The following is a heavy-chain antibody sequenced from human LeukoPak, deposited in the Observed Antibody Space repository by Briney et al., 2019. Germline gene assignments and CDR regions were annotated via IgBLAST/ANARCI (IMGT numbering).Heavy chain of an antibody. J-gene: IGHJ4*02. Sequence: GGSLRLSCAASGFTFSSYSMNWVRQAPGKGLEWVSVIYSGGSTYYADSVKGRFTISRDNSKNTLYLQMNSLRAEDTAVYYCARSSYYYDSSGYYPDLDYWGQGTLVTVSS. CDR1: GFTFSSYS. V-gene: IGHV3-66*01. CDR2: IYSGGST. D-gene: IGHD3-22*01. CDR3: ARSSYYYDSSGYYPDLDY.